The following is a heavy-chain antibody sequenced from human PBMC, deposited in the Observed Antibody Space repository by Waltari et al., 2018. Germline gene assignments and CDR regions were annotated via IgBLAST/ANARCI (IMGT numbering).Heavy chain of an antibody. CDR3: ARVTFLAVALDY. Sequence: QVQLVQSGAEVKKPGASVKVSCKASGYTFTGYYMHWVRQAPGQGLEWMGWINPNRGGTNYAQKFQGRVTMTMDTSISTAYMELSRLRSDDTAVYYCARVTFLAVALDYWGQGTLVTVSS. D-gene: IGHD6-19*01. V-gene: IGHV1-2*02. J-gene: IGHJ4*02. CDR2: INPNRGGT. CDR1: GYTFTGYY.